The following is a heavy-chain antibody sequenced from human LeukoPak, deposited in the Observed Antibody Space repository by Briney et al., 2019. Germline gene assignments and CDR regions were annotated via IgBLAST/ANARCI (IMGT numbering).Heavy chain of an antibody. CDR3: ARDYYESSGYYSLFGY. D-gene: IGHD3-22*01. J-gene: IGHJ4*02. Sequence: SETLSLTCTVSGGSISSYYWSWIRQPPGKGLEWIGYIYYSGSTNYNPSLKSRVTISVDTSKNQFSLKLSSVTAADTAVYYCARDYYESSGYYSLFGYWGQGTLVTVSS. CDR2: IYYSGST. V-gene: IGHV4-59*01. CDR1: GGSISSYY.